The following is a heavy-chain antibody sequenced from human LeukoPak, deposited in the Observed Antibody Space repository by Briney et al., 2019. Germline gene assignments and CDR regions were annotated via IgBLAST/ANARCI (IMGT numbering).Heavy chain of an antibody. V-gene: IGHV1-8*01. CDR3: ARGLGDYNTDWFPVSGY. D-gene: IGHD3-9*01. J-gene: IGHJ4*02. CDR2: MNPGSGDT. Sequence: GASVKVSCKASGYTFTTYDMTWVRQATGQGLEWMGWMNPGSGDTAYAQKFQGRVTMTRDTSISTAYMELNSLGSEDTAIYYCARGLGDYNTDWFPVSGYWGQGTRVTVSS. CDR1: GYTFTTYD.